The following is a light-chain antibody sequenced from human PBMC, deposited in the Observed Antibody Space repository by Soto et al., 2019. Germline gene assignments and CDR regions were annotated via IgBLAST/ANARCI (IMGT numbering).Light chain of an antibody. CDR1: QSVTSNS. CDR2: GTS. Sequence: EIVLTQSPGTLSLSSGERATLSCRASQSVTSNSLAWYQQRPGQAPRLLIYGTSTRATGIPDRFSGSGSGTDFTLIISRLEPEDFAVYYCQKYNTWPHTFGQGTKLEI. V-gene: IGKV3-20*01. J-gene: IGKJ2*01. CDR3: QKYNTWPHT.